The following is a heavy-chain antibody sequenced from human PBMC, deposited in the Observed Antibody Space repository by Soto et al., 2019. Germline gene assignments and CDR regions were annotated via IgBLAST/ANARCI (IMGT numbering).Heavy chain of an antibody. CDR3: ARDKVGDDDSEYSGYDEHYYMDV. Sequence: GGSLRHSCAASGFTFSSYSMYWVRQAPGKGLQWFASISSSSSYIYYADSVKGRFTISRDNAKNSLYLQMNSLRAEDTAVYYCARDKVGDDDSEYSGYDEHYYMDVWGKGTTVTVSS. J-gene: IGHJ6*03. CDR1: GFTFSSYS. D-gene: IGHD5-12*01. CDR2: ISSSSSYI. V-gene: IGHV3-21*01.